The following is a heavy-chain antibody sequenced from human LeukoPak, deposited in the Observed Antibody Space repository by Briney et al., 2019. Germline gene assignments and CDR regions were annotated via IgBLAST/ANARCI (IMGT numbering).Heavy chain of an antibody. J-gene: IGHJ6*02. CDR3: ARVHGCSSGCFTYYYGMDV. V-gene: IGHV1-18*01. D-gene: IGHD6-19*01. CDR2: FSAYNGNT. Sequence: ASAKVSCKASGYTFTSYVTSWVRDAPGQRLEWLRWFSAYNGNTNDAQKLPGRVTMTTDTSTSTAYMELRGLRSDDTAVYYCARVHGCSSGCFTYYYGMDVWGQGTTVTVSS. CDR1: GYTFTSYV.